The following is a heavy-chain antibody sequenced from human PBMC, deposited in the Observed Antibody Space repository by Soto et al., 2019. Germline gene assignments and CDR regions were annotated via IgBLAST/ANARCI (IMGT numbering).Heavy chain of an antibody. Sequence: SETLSLTCTVSGGSISSSSYYWGWIRQPPGKGLEWIGSIYYSGSTYYNPSLKSRVTISVDTSKNQFSLKLSSVAAADTAVYYCARLVDGSGSYYGAGYYYYMDVWGKGTTVTVSS. CDR3: ARLVDGSGSYYGAGYYYYMDV. CDR2: IYYSGST. CDR1: GGSISSSSYY. V-gene: IGHV4-39*01. J-gene: IGHJ6*03. D-gene: IGHD3-10*01.